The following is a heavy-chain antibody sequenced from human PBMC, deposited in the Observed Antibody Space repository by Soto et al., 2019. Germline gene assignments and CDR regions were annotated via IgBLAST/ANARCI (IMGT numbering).Heavy chain of an antibody. D-gene: IGHD1-26*01. V-gene: IGHV1-69*01. J-gene: IGHJ4*02. CDR1: GGTFSSYA. CDR2: IIPIFGTA. CDR3: ARSGMRGSYYDLIDY. Sequence: QVQLVQSGAEVKKPGSSVKVSCKASGGTFSSYAISWVRQAPGQGLEWMGGIIPIFGTANYAQKFQGRVTITEDESTSTADMELSSLRSEDTAVYYGARSGMRGSYYDLIDYWGQGTLVTVSS.